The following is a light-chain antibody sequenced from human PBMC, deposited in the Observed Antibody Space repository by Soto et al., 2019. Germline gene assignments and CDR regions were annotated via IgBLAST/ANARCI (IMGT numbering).Light chain of an antibody. V-gene: IGLV2-11*01. CDR1: SSDVGAYNY. J-gene: IGLJ1*01. Sequence: QSALTQPRSVSGSPGQSVTISCTGTSSDVGAYNYVSWYQQYPGKAPKLMIYDVRKRPSGVPDRFSGSKSGNTASLTISGLQAEDEADYYCCSYAGSYTFVFGTGTKVTV. CDR3: CSYAGSYTFV. CDR2: DVR.